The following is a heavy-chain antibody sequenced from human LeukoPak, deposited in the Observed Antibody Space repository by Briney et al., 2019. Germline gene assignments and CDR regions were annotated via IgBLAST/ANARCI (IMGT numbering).Heavy chain of an antibody. CDR1: GFTFSNYA. J-gene: IGHJ4*02. CDR3: AKGGLIWDYSYYFDY. CDR2: ISGSGTKT. D-gene: IGHD5-18*01. Sequence: GGSLRLSCAASGFTFSNYAMNWVRQAPGKGLEWVSTISGSGTKTYYADSVKGRFTISRDNSKHMVSLQMNSLRAEDTALYYCAKGGLIWDYSYYFDYWGQGMLVTVSA. V-gene: IGHV3-23*01.